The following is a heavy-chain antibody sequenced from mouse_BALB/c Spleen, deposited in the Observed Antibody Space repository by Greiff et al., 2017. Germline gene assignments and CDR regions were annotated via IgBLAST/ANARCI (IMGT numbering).Heavy chain of an antibody. D-gene: IGHD1-1*01. J-gene: IGHJ3*01. V-gene: IGHV14-4*02. CDR3: YHYGSQSWFAY. CDR2: IDPENGDT. CDR1: GFNIKDYY. Sequence: VQLQQSGAELVRSGASVKLSCTASGFNIKDYYMHWVKQRPEQGLEWIGWIDPENGDTEYAPKFQGKATMTADTSSNTAYLQLSSLTSEDTAVYYCYHYGSQSWFAYWGQGTLVTVSA.